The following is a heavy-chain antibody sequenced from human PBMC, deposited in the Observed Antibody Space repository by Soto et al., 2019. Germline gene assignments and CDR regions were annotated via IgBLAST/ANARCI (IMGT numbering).Heavy chain of an antibody. J-gene: IGHJ4*02. CDR2: ITGGNT. V-gene: IGHV3-23*01. CDR1: GFTFAAYG. CDR3: AKDKESGGYDSDFES. D-gene: IGHD3-3*01. Sequence: GGSLRLSCAASGFTFAAYGMGWVRQAPGKGLEWVSTITGGNTYYSASVKGRFTISRDNYKYTLYLQMSSLRAEDTALYYCAKDKESGGYDSDFESWGQGTLVTVS.